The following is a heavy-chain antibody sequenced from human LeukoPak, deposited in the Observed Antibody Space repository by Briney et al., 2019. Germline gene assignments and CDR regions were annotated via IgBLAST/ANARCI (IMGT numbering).Heavy chain of an antibody. CDR2: ISSSGSTI. CDR3: ARRLYDSSGYYPYYYYGMDV. Sequence: GGSLRLSCAASGFTFSDYYMSWIRQAPGKGLEWVSYISSSGSTIYYADSVKGRFTISRDNAKNSLYLQMNSLRAEDTAVYYCARRLYDSSGYYPYYYYGMDVWGQGTTVTVSS. D-gene: IGHD3-22*01. J-gene: IGHJ6*02. CDR1: GFTFSDYY. V-gene: IGHV3-11*04.